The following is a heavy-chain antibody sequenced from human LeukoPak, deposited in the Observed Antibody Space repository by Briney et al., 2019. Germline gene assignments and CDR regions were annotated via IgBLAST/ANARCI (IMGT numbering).Heavy chain of an antibody. Sequence: PSETLSLTCAVYGGSFSGYYWSWIRQPPGKGLEWIGEINHSGSTNYNPSLKSRVTISVDTSKNQFSLKLSSVTAADTAVYYCAREGTLWFGELLTDYWGQGTLVTVSS. V-gene: IGHV4-34*01. CDR1: GGSFSGYY. J-gene: IGHJ4*02. D-gene: IGHD3-10*01. CDR3: AREGTLWFGELLTDY. CDR2: INHSGST.